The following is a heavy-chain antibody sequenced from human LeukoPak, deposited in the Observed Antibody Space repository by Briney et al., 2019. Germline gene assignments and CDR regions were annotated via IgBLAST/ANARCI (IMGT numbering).Heavy chain of an antibody. D-gene: IGHD2-15*01. CDR1: GGSISSYY. Sequence: PSETLSLPCTDSGGSISSYYWSWLRQPPGKGLEWIGYIYYSGSTNYNPCLKSRVTISVDTSKNQYSLKLSSVTAADTAVYYCARLDCSGGSCYSGYFDYWGQGTLVTVSS. J-gene: IGHJ4*02. V-gene: IGHV4-59*08. CDR3: ARLDCSGGSCYSGYFDY. CDR2: IYYSGST.